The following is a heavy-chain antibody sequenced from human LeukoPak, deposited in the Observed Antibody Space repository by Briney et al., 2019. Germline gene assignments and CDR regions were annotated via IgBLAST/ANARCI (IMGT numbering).Heavy chain of an antibody. CDR1: GGSISSGSYY. J-gene: IGHJ3*02. D-gene: IGHD6-19*01. CDR2: IYTSGST. CDR3: ARAVTGIAVAGTLAFDI. Sequence: PSQTLSLTCTVSGGSISSGSYYWSWIQQPAGKGLEWIGRIYTSGSTNYNPSLKSRVTISVDTSKNQFSLKLSSVTAADTAVYYCARAVTGIAVAGTLAFDIWGQGTMVTVSS. V-gene: IGHV4-61*02.